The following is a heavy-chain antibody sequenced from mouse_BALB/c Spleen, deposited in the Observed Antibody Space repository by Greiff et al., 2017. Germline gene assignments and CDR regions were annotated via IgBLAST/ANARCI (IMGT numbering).Heavy chain of an antibody. CDR1: GDSITSGY. J-gene: IGHJ2*01. CDR3: ATSYYRYDGPFDY. D-gene: IGHD2-14*01. V-gene: IGHV3-8*02. Sequence: EVQLVESGPSLVKPSQTLSLTCSVTGDSITSGYWNWIRKFPGNKLEYMGYISYSGSTYYNPSLKSRISITRDTSKNQYYLQLNSVTTEDTATYYCATSYYRYDGPFDYWGQGTTLTVSS. CDR2: ISYSGST.